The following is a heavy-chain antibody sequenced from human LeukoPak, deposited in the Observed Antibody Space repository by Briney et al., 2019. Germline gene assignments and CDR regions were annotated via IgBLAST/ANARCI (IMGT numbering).Heavy chain of an antibody. CDR3: ARDYVWGSSESDY. CDR1: GFTFSSYG. Sequence: PGGSLRLSCAASGFTFSSYGMTWVRQAPGKGLEWVSSISSSGSYIYYADSVKGRFTISRDNAKNSLYLQMNSLRVEDTAIYYCARDYVWGSSESDYWGQGTLVTVSS. D-gene: IGHD7-27*01. CDR2: ISSSGSYI. J-gene: IGHJ4*02. V-gene: IGHV3-21*01.